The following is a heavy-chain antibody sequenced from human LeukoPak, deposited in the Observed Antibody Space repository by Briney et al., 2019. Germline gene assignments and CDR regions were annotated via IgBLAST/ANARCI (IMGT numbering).Heavy chain of an antibody. J-gene: IGHJ4*02. D-gene: IGHD3-22*01. V-gene: IGHV1-69*04. Sequence: ASVKVSCKASGGTLSSYALNWVRQAPGQGPEWIGRIIPIFAIVNYAQNFQGRVTITADKSTNTAYMELSSLRFEDTAFYYCARADSSGYSLDENFDYWGQGTLVTVSS. CDR2: IIPIFAIV. CDR1: GGTLSSYA. CDR3: ARADSSGYSLDENFDY.